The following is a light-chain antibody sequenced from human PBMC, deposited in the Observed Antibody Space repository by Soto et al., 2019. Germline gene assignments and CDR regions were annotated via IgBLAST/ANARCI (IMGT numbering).Light chain of an antibody. CDR1: QSVSSSY. V-gene: IGKV3-20*01. Sequence: EIVLTQSPGTRSLSPGERATLSCRASQSVSSSYLAWYQQKPGQAPRLLIYGASSRATGIPDRFSGSGSGTDFTLTISRLEPEDFAVYYCQQYGSSQTFGQGTRLEIK. CDR2: GAS. CDR3: QQYGSSQT. J-gene: IGKJ5*01.